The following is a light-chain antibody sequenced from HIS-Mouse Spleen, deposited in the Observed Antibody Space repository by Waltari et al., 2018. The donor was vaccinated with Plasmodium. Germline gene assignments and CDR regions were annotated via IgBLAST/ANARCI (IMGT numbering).Light chain of an antibody. CDR1: TGAVTSGYY. J-gene: IGLJ3*02. Sequence: QTVVTQEPSLTVSPGGTVTLTCASSTGAVTSGYYPNWVQQKPGQAPRALLYSTRKKNSWTPARFSGSLLGGKAALTLSGVQPEDEAEYDCLLYYGGARVFGGGTKLTVL. V-gene: IGLV7-43*01. CDR3: LLYYGGARV. CDR2: STR.